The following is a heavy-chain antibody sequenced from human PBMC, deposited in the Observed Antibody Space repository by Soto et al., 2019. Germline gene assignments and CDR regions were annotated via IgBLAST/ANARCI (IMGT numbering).Heavy chain of an antibody. CDR1: GFMFSDYA. CDR3: AKDAIANDGIWLMDS. V-gene: IGHV3-23*01. D-gene: IGHD3-16*01. CDR2: LLRPGRST. Sequence: PGGSLRLSCAASGFMFSDYAMTWARQAPGKELEWVSGLLRPGRSTYYADSVKGQFTISGDTSANTVYLQMDSLRAEDTAVYYCAKDAIANDGIWLMDSWGQGTVVTVSS. J-gene: IGHJ5*02.